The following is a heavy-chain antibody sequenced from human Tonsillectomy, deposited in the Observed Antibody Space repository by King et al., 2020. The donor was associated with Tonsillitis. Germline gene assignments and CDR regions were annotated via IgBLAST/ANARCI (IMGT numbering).Heavy chain of an antibody. D-gene: IGHD3-22*01. J-gene: IGHJ4*02. V-gene: IGHV3-23*04. CDR1: GFTFSSFA. Sequence: QLVQSGGGLVQPGGSLRLSCAASGFTFSSFAMSWVRQAPGKGLEWVSAISGSAGNTYHADSVKGRFTISRDNSKSTLYLQMNSLRAGDTAVYYCAKDHRPHYDSNSYKLFDFWGQGTLVNVSS. CDR2: ISGSAGNT. CDR3: AKDHRPHYDSNSYKLFDF.